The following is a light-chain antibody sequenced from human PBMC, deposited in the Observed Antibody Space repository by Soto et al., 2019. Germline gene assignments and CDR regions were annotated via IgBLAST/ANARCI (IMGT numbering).Light chain of an antibody. Sequence: DIQMTQSPSSLSASVGDRVTITCRASQNINNYLNWYQQKPGKAPKLLIYDASNLQSGVPSRFSGSGSGTYLTLTISSLQPEDFATYYCQQSYSTLETFGQGTKVDIK. V-gene: IGKV1-39*01. CDR1: QNINNY. CDR2: DAS. CDR3: QQSYSTLET. J-gene: IGKJ1*01.